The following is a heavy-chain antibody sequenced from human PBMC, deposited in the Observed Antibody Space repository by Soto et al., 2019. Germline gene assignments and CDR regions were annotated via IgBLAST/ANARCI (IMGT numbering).Heavy chain of an antibody. D-gene: IGHD3-10*01. CDR2: LKPDNGGT. CDR3: ARDLCPLGSGSPCPTYGMDL. Sequence: QVQLVQSGAEVKPPGASVKVSCKASGYSFTGHYMHWVRQVSGKRLEFLGWLKPDNGGTYYAPKFQGRVTFTQDTSTTTAYMELSGLHSDDTAVYYCARDLCPLGSGSPCPTYGMDLWGQGTTVAVSS. CDR1: GYSFTGHY. V-gene: IGHV1-2*02. J-gene: IGHJ6*02.